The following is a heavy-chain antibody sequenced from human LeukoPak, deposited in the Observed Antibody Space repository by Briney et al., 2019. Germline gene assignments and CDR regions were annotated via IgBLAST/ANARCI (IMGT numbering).Heavy chain of an antibody. CDR2: IYYSVRT. J-gene: IGHJ3*02. D-gene: IGHD2-15*01. CDR3: ARICSGGSCYSGAFDI. CDR1: GASISSHY. Sequence: SETLSLTCTVSGASISSHYWSWIRQPPGKGLEWIGCIYYSVRTNYNPSLKSRVSISVDTSKNQFSLKLSSVTAADTAVYYCARICSGGSCYSGAFDIWGQGTMVTVSS. V-gene: IGHV4-59*11.